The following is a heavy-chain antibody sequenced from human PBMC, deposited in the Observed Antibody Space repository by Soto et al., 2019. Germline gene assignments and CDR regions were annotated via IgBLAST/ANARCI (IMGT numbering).Heavy chain of an antibody. CDR2: IIPILGIA. D-gene: IGHD2-15*01. J-gene: IGHJ6*03. V-gene: IGHV1-69*02. CDR3: ARLGRSSSYYYYMDV. CDR1: GGTFSSYT. Sequence: SVKVSCKASGGTFSSYTISWVRQAPGQGLEWMGRIIPILGIANYAQKFQGRVTITADESTSTAYMELSSLRSEDTAVYYCARLGRSSSYYYYMDVWGKGTTVTVSS.